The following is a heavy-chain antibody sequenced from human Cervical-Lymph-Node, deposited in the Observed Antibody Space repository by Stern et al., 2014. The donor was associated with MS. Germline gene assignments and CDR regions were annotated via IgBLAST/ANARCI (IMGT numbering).Heavy chain of an antibody. D-gene: IGHD3-16*02. J-gene: IGHJ4*02. CDR3: AKEGDYVWWNYRAM. CDR1: GYTFTTYA. Sequence: QVQLVESGSELKKPGASVKVSCKTSGYTFTTYAINWVRQAPGQGLEWMGWINTHTGNPTYAQDFTGRFVFSLDTSISTAYLEISSLRAEDTAVYYCAKEGDYVWWNYRAMWGQGTLVTVSS. CDR2: INTHTGNP. V-gene: IGHV7-4-1*02.